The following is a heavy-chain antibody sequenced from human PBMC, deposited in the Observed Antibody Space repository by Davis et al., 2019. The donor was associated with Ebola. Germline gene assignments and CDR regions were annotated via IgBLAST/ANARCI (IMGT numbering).Heavy chain of an antibody. CDR2: VRTKVNSYAT. D-gene: IGHD3-3*01. V-gene: IGHV3-73*01. Sequence: GGSLRLSCAASGFIFSASGMHWVRQASGKGLEWVGRVRTKVNSYATAYAASVEGRFTISRDDSKNTAYLQMNSLRAEDTAVYYCARGDDFWSGEEAYWGQGTLVTVSS. CDR1: GFIFSASG. CDR3: ARGDDFWSGEEAY. J-gene: IGHJ4*02.